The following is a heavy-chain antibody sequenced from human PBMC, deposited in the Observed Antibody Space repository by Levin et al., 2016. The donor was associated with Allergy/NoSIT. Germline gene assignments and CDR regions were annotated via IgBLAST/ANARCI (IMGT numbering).Heavy chain of an antibody. Sequence: SETLSLTCGVSGGSINSDSYYWAWLRQSPGKGLEWIGSTSHTGRTYYAPSLKSRVSISVDTTSRTQFFLKLTSMTAADTSIYYCARHTLQRLADLGGPSWFDPWGQGILVNVSS. J-gene: IGHJ5*02. D-gene: IGHD6-25*01. V-gene: IGHV4-39*01. CDR1: GGSINSDSYY. CDR2: TSHTGRT. CDR3: ARHTLQRLADLGGPSWFDP.